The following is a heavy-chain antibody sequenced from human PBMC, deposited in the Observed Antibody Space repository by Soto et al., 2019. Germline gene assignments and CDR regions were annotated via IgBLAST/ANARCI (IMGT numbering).Heavy chain of an antibody. J-gene: IGHJ5*02. V-gene: IGHV1-69*12. CDR3: ARPIQYYFDTSAQSAWFDP. CDR1: GGTFGSYA. D-gene: IGHD3-22*01. CDR2: IIPIFSTP. Sequence: QVQLVQSGAEVKKPGSSVKVSCKTSGGTFGSYAISWVRQAPGQGLEWMGGIIPIFSTPNYAQKFQGIVTITADESTSTAYMELSSLRSEDTAVYYCARPIQYYFDTSAQSAWFDPWGQGTLVTVSS.